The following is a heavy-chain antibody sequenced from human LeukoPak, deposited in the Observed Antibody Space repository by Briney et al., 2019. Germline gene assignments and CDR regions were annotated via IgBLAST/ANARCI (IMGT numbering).Heavy chain of an antibody. CDR3: AGEEVAGLGAQSFDY. CDR2: ISYDGSNK. V-gene: IGHV3-30*04. J-gene: IGHJ4*02. Sequence: PGGSLRLSCAASGFTFSSYAMHWVRQAPGKGLEWVAVISYDGSNKYYADSVKGRFTISRDNSKNTLYLQMNSLRAEDTAVYYCAGEEVAGLGAQSFDYWGQGTLVTVSS. CDR1: GFTFSSYA. D-gene: IGHD6-19*01.